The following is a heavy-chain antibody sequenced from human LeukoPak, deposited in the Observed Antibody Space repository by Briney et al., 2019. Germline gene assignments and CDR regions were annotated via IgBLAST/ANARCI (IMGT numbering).Heavy chain of an antibody. J-gene: IGHJ4*02. V-gene: IGHV3-23*01. CDR1: GFTFSNYA. D-gene: IGHD7-27*01. CDR2: ISGSGDST. CDR3: AKGWGFFEH. Sequence: PEGSLRLSCAASGFTFSNYAMSWVRQAPGKGLEWVSAISGSGDSTYYADSVKGRFTISRDNSKNTVYLQMNSLRAEDTAVYYCAKGWGFFEHWGQGTLANVFS.